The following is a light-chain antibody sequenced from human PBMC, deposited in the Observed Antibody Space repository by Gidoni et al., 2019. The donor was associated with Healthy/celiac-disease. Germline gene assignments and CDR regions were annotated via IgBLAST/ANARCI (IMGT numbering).Light chain of an antibody. CDR3: QQSYSTPLT. V-gene: IGKV1-39*01. CDR1: QSISSY. J-gene: IGKJ4*01. CDR2: AAS. Sequence: ITCRASQSISSYLNWYQQKPGKAPKLLIYAASSLQSGVPSRFSGSGSGTDFTLTISSLQPEDFATYYCQQSYSTPLTFGGGTKVEIK.